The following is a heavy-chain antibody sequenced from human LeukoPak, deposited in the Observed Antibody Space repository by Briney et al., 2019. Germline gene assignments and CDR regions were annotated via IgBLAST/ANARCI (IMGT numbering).Heavy chain of an antibody. CDR1: GFTFSSYS. Sequence: GGSLRLSCAASGFTFSSYSMNWVRQAPGKGLEWVSSISSSSSYIYYADSVKGRFTISRDNAKNSLYLQMNSLRAEDTAVYYCAGEDSSGYYYQGSLDYWAREPWSPSPQ. CDR2: ISSSSSYI. D-gene: IGHD3-22*01. J-gene: IGHJ4*02. V-gene: IGHV3-21*01. CDR3: AGEDSSGYYYQGSLDY.